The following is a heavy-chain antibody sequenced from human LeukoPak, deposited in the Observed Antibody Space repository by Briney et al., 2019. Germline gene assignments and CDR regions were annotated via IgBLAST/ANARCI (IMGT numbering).Heavy chain of an antibody. V-gene: IGHV1-18*01. CDR3: AKDWHILTGRNCFDP. Sequence: GASVRVSCKASGYTFNNYGISWVRRAPGQGHEWMGWVTSYNGDTNYAQKFQGRVTMSTDTSTSTAYMELRSLRFDDTAIYYCAKDWHILTGRNCFDPWGQGTLVTVSS. J-gene: IGHJ5*02. D-gene: IGHD3-9*01. CDR2: VTSYNGDT. CDR1: GYTFNNYG.